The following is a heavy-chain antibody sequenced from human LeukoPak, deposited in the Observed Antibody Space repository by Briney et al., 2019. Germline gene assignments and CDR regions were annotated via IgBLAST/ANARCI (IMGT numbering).Heavy chain of an antibody. V-gene: IGHV1-46*01. CDR1: GGTFSSYA. CDR3: ARGSSSSSSDY. CDR2: INPSGGST. J-gene: IGHJ4*02. Sequence: ASVKVSCKASGGTFSSYAISWVRQAPGQGLEWMGIINPSGGSTSYAQKFQGRVTMTRDMSTSTVYMELSSLRSEDTAVYYCARGSSSSSSDYWGQGTLVTVSS. D-gene: IGHD6-13*01.